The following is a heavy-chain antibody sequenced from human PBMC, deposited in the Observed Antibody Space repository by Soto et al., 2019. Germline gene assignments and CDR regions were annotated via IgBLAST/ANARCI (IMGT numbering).Heavy chain of an antibody. Sequence: QVQLVESGGGVVQPGRSLRLSCAASGFTFSSYAMHWVRQAPGKGLEWVAVISYDGSNKYYADSVKGRFTISRDNSKNTLYLQMNSLRAEDTAVYYCARDLWYSSGWHRFVYYGMDVWGQGTTVTVSS. J-gene: IGHJ6*02. CDR2: ISYDGSNK. CDR3: ARDLWYSSGWHRFVYYGMDV. V-gene: IGHV3-30-3*01. CDR1: GFTFSSYA. D-gene: IGHD6-19*01.